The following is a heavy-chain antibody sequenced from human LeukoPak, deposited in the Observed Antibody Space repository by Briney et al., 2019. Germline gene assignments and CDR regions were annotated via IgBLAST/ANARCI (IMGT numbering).Heavy chain of an antibody. CDR1: GGTFSSYA. V-gene: IGHV1-69*04. Sequence: GASVKVSCKASGGTFSSYAFSWVRQAPGQGLEWMGRINPMLAIANYAQKFQGRITITADKSTSTAYMELSSLRSEDTAVYYCAREDEKYYYGLDVWGQGTTVTVSS. J-gene: IGHJ6*02. CDR2: INPMLAIA. CDR3: AREDEKYYYGLDV.